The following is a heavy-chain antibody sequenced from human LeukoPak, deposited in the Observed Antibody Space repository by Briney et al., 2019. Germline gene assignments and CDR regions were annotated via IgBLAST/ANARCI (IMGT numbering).Heavy chain of an antibody. CDR1: GYTFTSYG. J-gene: IGHJ4*02. D-gene: IGHD6-19*01. CDR2: ISAYNGNT. V-gene: IGHV1-18*01. Sequence: ASVKVSCKASGYTFTSYGISWVRQAPGQGLEWMGWISAYNGNTNYAQKLQGRVTMTTDTSTSTAYMELRSLRSDDTAVYYCARGKFGIAVAGTSGIDYWGQGTLVTVSS. CDR3: ARGKFGIAVAGTSGIDY.